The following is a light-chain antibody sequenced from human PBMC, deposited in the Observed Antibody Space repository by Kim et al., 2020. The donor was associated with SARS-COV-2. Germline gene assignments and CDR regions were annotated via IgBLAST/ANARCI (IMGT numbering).Light chain of an antibody. CDR1: GYH. V-gene: IGLV7-43*01. CDR3: LVLHNSAWV. J-gene: IGLJ3*02. CDR2: GAT. Sequence: ELTQEPSLTVSPGGTVTLTCASGGYHPNWFQQKPGQPPRALIYGATRKHPWTPARFSGSLLGGKAALTVSSVQPEDEADYFCLVLHNSAWVFGGGTQLTVL.